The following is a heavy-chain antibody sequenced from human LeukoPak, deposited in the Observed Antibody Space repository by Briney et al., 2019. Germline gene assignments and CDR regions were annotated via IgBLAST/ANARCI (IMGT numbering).Heavy chain of an antibody. V-gene: IGHV4-39*01. D-gene: IGHD1-26*01. J-gene: IGHJ4*02. CDR1: GASISCSNYY. CDR2: VFYSGGT. Sequence: SETLSLTCTVSGASISCSNYYWGWIRQPPGKGLEWIGSVFYSGGTYDNPSLKSRVTISVDTSKNQFSLKLSSVTAADTAVYYCATGSYYLFDYWGQGTLVTVSS. CDR3: ATGSYYLFDY.